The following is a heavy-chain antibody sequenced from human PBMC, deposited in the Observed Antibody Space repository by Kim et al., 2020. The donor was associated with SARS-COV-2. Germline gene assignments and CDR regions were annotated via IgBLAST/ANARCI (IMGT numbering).Heavy chain of an antibody. CDR2: IRSKANSYAT. Sequence: GGSLRLSCVASGFTFSDSAMHWVRQASGKGLEWVGRIRSKANSYATVYAASVKGRFTISRDDSKNTAYLQMNSLKTEDTAVYYCARGPPYSESYWDAFDIWGQGTNVTVSS. D-gene: IGHD1-26*01. CDR1: GFTFSDSA. CDR3: ARGPPYSESYWDAFDI. J-gene: IGHJ3*02. V-gene: IGHV3-73*01.